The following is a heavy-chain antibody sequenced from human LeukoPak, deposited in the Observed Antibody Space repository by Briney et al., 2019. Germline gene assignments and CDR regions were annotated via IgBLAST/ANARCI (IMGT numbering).Heavy chain of an antibody. V-gene: IGHV1-69*05. CDR1: GGTLSSYA. J-gene: IGHJ6*03. D-gene: IGHD1-1*01. CDR2: IIPIFGTA. CDR3: ARRSDLERGYYYYYYYMDV. Sequence: SVKVSCKASGGTLSSYAISWVRQAPGQGLEWMGRIIPIFGTANYAQKFQGRVTIITDESTSTAYMELSSLRSEDTAVHYRARRSDLERGYYYYYYYMDVWAKGTTVTVSS.